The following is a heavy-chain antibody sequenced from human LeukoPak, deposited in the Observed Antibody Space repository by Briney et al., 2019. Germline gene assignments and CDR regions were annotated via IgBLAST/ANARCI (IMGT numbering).Heavy chain of an antibody. J-gene: IGHJ4*02. CDR2: IKQDGSEK. D-gene: IGHD6-13*01. V-gene: IGHV3-7*01. CDR3: ARDLNARISFELGY. Sequence: GGSLRLSCAASGFTFSSYWMSWVRQAPGKGLEWVANIKQDGSEKYYVDSVKGRFTISRDNAKNSLYLQMNSLRVEDTAVYYCARDLNARISFELGYWGQGTLVTVSS. CDR1: GFTFSSYW.